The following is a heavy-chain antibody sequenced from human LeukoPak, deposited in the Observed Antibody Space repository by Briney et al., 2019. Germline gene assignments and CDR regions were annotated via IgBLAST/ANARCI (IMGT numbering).Heavy chain of an antibody. CDR2: ISGNGGTT. Sequence: PGGSLRLSCAASEFSFNTYAMTWVRQAPAKGLEWVSVISGNGGTTNYADSVKGRFTISRDNSKNTLYLQMNSLRAEDTALYYCAREAWGAFDIWGQGTMVTVSS. J-gene: IGHJ3*02. CDR3: AREAWGAFDI. CDR1: EFSFNTYA. V-gene: IGHV3-23*01. D-gene: IGHD1-26*01.